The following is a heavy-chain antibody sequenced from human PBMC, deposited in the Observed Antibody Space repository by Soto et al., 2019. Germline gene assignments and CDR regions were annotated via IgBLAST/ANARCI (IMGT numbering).Heavy chain of an antibody. CDR3: ARSSNSWRSVYYRPFDY. D-gene: IGHD3-3*01. CDR2: IIPIFGTA. J-gene: IGHJ4*02. Sequence: QVQLVQSGAEVKKPGSSVKVSCKASGGTFTSYAISWVRQAPGQGLEWMGGIIPIFGTANYAQKFQGRVTITADESTSTANMELRSLRSEDTAVYYCARSSNSWRSVYYRPFDYGGKGPLVTVS. CDR1: GGTFTSYA. V-gene: IGHV1-69*01.